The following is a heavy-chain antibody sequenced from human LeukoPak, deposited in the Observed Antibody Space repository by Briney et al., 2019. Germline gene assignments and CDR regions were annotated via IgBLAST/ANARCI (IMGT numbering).Heavy chain of an antibody. Sequence: SETLSLTCAVYGGSFSGYYWSWVRQPPAKGLEGIGEINHSGSTNYNPCLKSRVTISVDTPKNQFSLKVASVTAADTAVYYCARLRKHCGGDCQDDFDIWGEGTMVTVSS. CDR3: ARLRKHCGGDCQDDFDI. CDR1: GGSFSGYY. J-gene: IGHJ3*02. V-gene: IGHV4-34*01. D-gene: IGHD2-21*02. CDR2: INHSGST.